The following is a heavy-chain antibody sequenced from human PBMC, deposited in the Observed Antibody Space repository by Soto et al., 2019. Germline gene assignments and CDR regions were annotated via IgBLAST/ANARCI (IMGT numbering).Heavy chain of an antibody. CDR3: ARIGSSCWLYAFDI. CDR1: GGTFSSYA. V-gene: IGHV1-69*01. CDR2: IIPIFGTA. Sequence: QVQLVQSGAEVKKPGSSVKVSCKAYGGTFSSYAIGWVRQAPGQGLEWMGGIIPIFGTANYAQKFQGRVTITADESTSTAYMELSSLRSEDTAVYYCARIGSSCWLYAFDIWGQGTMVTVST. D-gene: IGHD6-13*01. J-gene: IGHJ3*02.